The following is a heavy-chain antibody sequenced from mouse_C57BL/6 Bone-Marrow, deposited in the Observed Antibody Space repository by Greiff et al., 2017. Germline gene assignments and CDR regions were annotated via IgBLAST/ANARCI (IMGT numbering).Heavy chain of an antibody. D-gene: IGHD1-1*01. Sequence: EVQLVESGGGLVKPGGSLKLSCAASGFTFSSYAMSWVRQTPEKRLEWVATISDGGSYTYYPDNVKGRFTISRDNAKNNLYLQMSHLKSEDTAMYYWAREGYGSSYGGFAYWGQGTLVTVSA. CDR3: AREGYGSSYGGFAY. V-gene: IGHV5-4*01. CDR2: ISDGGSYT. J-gene: IGHJ3*01. CDR1: GFTFSSYA.